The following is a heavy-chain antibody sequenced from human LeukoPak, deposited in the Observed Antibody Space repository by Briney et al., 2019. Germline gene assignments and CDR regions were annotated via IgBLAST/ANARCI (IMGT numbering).Heavy chain of an antibody. CDR2: INHSGGT. CDR3: ARGHPLLDC. CDR1: GGSFSGYY. Sequence: PSETLSLTCAVYGGSFSGYYWTWIRQPPGKGLEWIGEINHSGGTNYNPSLKSRVTISVDTSKNQFSLKLNSVTAADTAVYHCARGHPLLDCWGQGTLVTVSS. D-gene: IGHD2-21*02. V-gene: IGHV4-34*01. J-gene: IGHJ4*02.